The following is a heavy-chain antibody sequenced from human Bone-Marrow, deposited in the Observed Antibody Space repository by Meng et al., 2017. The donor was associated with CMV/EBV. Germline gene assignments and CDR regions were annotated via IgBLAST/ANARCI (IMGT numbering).Heavy chain of an antibody. CDR2: ISYDGSNK. D-gene: IGHD3-3*01. CDR3: ARHDFWSGYFYNSNAFDI. J-gene: IGHJ3*02. V-gene: IGHV3-30-3*01. CDR1: GFTFSSYA. Sequence: GGSLRLSCAASGFTFSSYAMHWVRQAPGKGLEWVAVISYDGSNKYYADSVKGRFTISRDNSKNTLYLQMNSLRAEDTAVYYCARHDFWSGYFYNSNAFDIWGQGTMVTVSS.